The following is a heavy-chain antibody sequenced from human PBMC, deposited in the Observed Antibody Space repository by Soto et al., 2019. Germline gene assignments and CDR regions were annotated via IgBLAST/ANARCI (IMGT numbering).Heavy chain of an antibody. D-gene: IGHD5-12*01. CDR1: GYTFTGYY. CDR3: ARCGKVATTHSIYDYYGMDV. J-gene: IGHJ6*02. Sequence: GASVKVSCKASGYTFTGYYMHWVRQAPGQGLEWMGWINPNSGGTNYAQKFQGWVTMTRDTSISTAYMELSRLRSDDTAVYYCARCGKVATTHSIYDYYGMDVWAQRTTVTVSS. V-gene: IGHV1-2*04. CDR2: INPNSGGT.